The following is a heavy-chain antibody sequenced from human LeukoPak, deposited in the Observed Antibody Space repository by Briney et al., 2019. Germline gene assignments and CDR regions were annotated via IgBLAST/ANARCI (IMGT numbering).Heavy chain of an antibody. Sequence: SETLSLTCTVSGAYISRYYWSWIRQPPGKGLDWIGYISYSATTNYNPSLMSRVTTTVDTSKNQFSLKLSSVTAADTAVYYCARDMRGDFYDTSGLNWFDPWGQGTLVTVSS. CDR3: ARDMRGDFYDTSGLNWFDP. V-gene: IGHV4-59*01. CDR1: GAYISRYY. J-gene: IGHJ5*02. D-gene: IGHD3-22*01. CDR2: ISYSATT.